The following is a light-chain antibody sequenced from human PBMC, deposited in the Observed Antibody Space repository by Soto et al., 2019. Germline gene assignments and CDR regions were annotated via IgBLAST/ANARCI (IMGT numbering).Light chain of an antibody. CDR3: ATWDNGLTGVV. Sequence: QAVVTQPPSTSGTPGQRVTISCSGSSSNIGSNTVHWYQQIPGTAPKLLIYTNNQRSSGVSDRFSGSKSDTSASLVISGLLSEDEADYYCATWDNGLTGVVFGGGTKLTVL. V-gene: IGLV1-44*01. CDR1: SSNIGSNT. J-gene: IGLJ2*01. CDR2: TNN.